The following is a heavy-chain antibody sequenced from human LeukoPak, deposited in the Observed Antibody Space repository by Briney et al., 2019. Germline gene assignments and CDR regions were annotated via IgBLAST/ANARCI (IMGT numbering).Heavy chain of an antibody. CDR3: ARESMATAIDY. CDR2: IDPSDSYT. D-gene: IGHD5-24*01. CDR1: GSRFTRYW. V-gene: IGHV5-10-1*01. Sequence: RGESLRISCKGSGSRFTRYWISWVRQMPGKGLEWMGRIDPSDSYTNCSPSFQGHVTISADKSISTAYLQWSSLKASDTAMYYCARESMATAIDYWGQGTLVTVSS. J-gene: IGHJ4*02.